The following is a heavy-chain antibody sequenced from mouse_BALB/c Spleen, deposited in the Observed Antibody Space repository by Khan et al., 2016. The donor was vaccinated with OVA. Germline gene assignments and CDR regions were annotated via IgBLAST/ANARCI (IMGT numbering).Heavy chain of an antibody. V-gene: IGHV5-17*02. CDR3: TRSMITTWYFDV. D-gene: IGHD2-4*01. J-gene: IGHJ1*01. CDR2: ISFGSATI. CDR1: GFTFSSFG. Sequence: EVELVESGGGLVQPGGSRKLSCAASGFTFSSFGMHWVRQAPEKGLEWVAYISFGSATIYYADTVKGRFTISRDHPKNTLFPQMTSLRSEDTGMYYCTRSMITTWYFDVWGAGTTVTVSS.